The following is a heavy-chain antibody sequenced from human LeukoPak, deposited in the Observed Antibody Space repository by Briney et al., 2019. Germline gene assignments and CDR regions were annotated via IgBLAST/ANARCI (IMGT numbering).Heavy chain of an antibody. CDR1: GFTFSTYW. CDR2: IKEDGSDK. Sequence: GGSLRLSCAASGFTFSTYWMKWVRQAPGKGLEWVASIKEDGSDKYYVDSVKGRFSISRDNAKNSLYLQMNSLRTEDTAVYYCAKGGHYNFEYWGQGTLVTVSS. D-gene: IGHD4-11*01. J-gene: IGHJ4*02. V-gene: IGHV3-7*01. CDR3: AKGGHYNFEY.